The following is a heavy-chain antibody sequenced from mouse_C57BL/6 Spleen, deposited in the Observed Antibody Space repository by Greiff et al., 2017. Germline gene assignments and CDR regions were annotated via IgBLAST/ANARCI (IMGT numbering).Heavy chain of an antibody. CDR3: VRGGIYSNDWYFDV. J-gene: IGHJ1*03. CDR2: IRSKSNNYAT. V-gene: IGHV10-1*01. CDR1: GFSFNTYA. Sequence: EVQLVESGGGLVQPKGSLKLSCAASGFSFNTYAMNWVRQAPGKGLEWVARIRSKSNNYATYYADSVKDRFTISRDDSESMLYLQMNNLKTEDTAMYYCVRGGIYSNDWYFDVWGTETTVTVSS. D-gene: IGHD2-5*01.